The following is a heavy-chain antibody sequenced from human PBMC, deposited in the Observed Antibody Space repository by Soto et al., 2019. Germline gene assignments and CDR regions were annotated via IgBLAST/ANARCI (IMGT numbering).Heavy chain of an antibody. CDR3: ARGPTWAGNVDY. J-gene: IGHJ4*02. CDR1: GYTFTSYD. CDR2: MNPNSGNT. D-gene: IGHD1-1*01. V-gene: IGHV1-8*01. Sequence: QVQLVQSGAEVKKPGASVKVSCKASGYTFTSYDINWVRQATGQGLEWMGWMNPNSGNTGYAQKFPGRVTMTRNTSLSTAYLELSSLRSEDAVVYYCARGPTWAGNVDYWGQGPLVTVSS.